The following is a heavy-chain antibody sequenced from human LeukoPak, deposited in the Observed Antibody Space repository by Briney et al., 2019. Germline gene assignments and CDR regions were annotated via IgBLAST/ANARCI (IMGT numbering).Heavy chain of an antibody. V-gene: IGHV4-30-4*01. CDR1: GDSISSGDNY. CDR2: IHYSGST. J-gene: IGHJ4*02. Sequence: SETLSLTCTVSGDSISSGDNYWSWIRQPPGKGLEWIGYIHYSGSTYYNPSLKSRVIISGDMPKNQFSLTLNSLTAADSAMYYCARAAAGTNSWYYSDYWGQGTLVTVSS. D-gene: IGHD6-19*01. CDR3: ARAAAGTNSWYYSDY.